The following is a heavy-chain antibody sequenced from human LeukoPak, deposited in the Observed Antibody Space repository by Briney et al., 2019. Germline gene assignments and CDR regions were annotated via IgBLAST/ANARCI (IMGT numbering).Heavy chain of an antibody. J-gene: IGHJ4*02. V-gene: IGHV5-51*01. CDR2: IYPGDSET. Sequence: GESLKISCKGSGYSFISYWIGWVRQMPGKGLEWMGIIYPGDSETRYSPSFQGQVTISADKSISTAYLQWSSLKASDTAMYYCARQVAVAAWEYWGQGTLVTASP. D-gene: IGHD6-19*01. CDR3: ARQVAVAAWEY. CDR1: GYSFISYW.